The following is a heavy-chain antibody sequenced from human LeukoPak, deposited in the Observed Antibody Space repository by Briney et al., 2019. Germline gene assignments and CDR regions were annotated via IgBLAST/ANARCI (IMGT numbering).Heavy chain of an antibody. J-gene: IGHJ4*02. CDR2: IYHSGST. CDR3: AREATGLADY. Sequence: PSETLSLTCTVSGGSISSSSYYWGWIRQPPGEGLEWIGSIYHSGSTYYNPSLKSRVSISVDTSKNQFSLKLSSVTAADTAVYYCAREATGLADYWGQGTLVTVSS. V-gene: IGHV4-39*07. CDR1: GGSISSSSYY.